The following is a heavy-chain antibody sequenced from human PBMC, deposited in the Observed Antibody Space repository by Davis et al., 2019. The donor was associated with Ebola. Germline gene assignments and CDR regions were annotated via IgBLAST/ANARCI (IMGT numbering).Heavy chain of an antibody. D-gene: IGHD6-13*01. Sequence: MPSETLSLTCAVYGGSFSGYYWSWIRQPPGKGLEWIGEINHSGSINYNPSLKSRVTISVDTSKNQFSLKLSSVTAADTAVYYCASRRRLLAAAGSSRWFDPWGQGTLVTVSS. CDR2: INHSGSI. CDR3: ASRRRLLAAAGSSRWFDP. CDR1: GGSFSGYY. V-gene: IGHV4-34*01. J-gene: IGHJ5*02.